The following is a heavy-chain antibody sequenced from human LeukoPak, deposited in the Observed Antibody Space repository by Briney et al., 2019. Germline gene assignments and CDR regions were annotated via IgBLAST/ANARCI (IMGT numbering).Heavy chain of an antibody. J-gene: IGHJ4*02. Sequence: GGSLRLSCAASGFTFSSYAMSWVRQAPGKGLEWVSSITGDGGTTWYADSMKGRFTISRDNSKNTLYLQMNSLRAEDTAVYYCAKDRGYSYGSFDYWGQGTLVTVSS. V-gene: IGHV3-23*01. CDR2: ITGDGGTT. CDR1: GFTFSSYA. CDR3: AKDRGYSYGSFDY. D-gene: IGHD5-18*01.